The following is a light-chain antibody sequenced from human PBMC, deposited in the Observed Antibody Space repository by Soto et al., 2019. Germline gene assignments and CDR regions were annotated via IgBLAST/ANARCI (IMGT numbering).Light chain of an antibody. Sequence: QTVLTQSPSESGTPGQRVTISCSGSRSNIGRNFAYWYQHVPGTAPRLLIQRNNERPSGVPDRFSGSKSGTSVSLAISGLRSDDEATYYCAVWDDTVDAQVFGGGTQVTVL. CDR2: RNN. V-gene: IGLV1-47*01. CDR3: AVWDDTVDAQV. CDR1: RSNIGRNF. J-gene: IGLJ2*01.